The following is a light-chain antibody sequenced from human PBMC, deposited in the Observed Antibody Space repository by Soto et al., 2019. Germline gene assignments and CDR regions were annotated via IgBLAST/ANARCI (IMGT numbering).Light chain of an antibody. J-gene: IGKJ5*01. Sequence: EIVMTQSPATLSVSPGERATLSCRASQSVSSNLAWYQQKPGQAPRLLIYGASTRATGIPARFSGSGSGTDFTLTISNLQPEDIATYYCQQYDNLPTITFGQGTRLEIK. V-gene: IGKV3-15*01. CDR1: QSVSSN. CDR2: GAS. CDR3: QQYDNLPTIT.